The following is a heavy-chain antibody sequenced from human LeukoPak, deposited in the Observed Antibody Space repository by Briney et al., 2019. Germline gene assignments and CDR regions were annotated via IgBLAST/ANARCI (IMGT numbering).Heavy chain of an antibody. CDR3: ARGPIRGTLFYY. Sequence: ASVKVSCKASGYTFTSYDINWVRQATGQGLEWRGWMNPNSGNTGYAQKFQGRVTSTTNTSISTPYMELSSLRSEDTAVYYCARGPIRGTLFYYWGQGTLVTVSS. CDR1: GYTFTSYD. CDR2: MNPNSGNT. J-gene: IGHJ4*02. D-gene: IGHD2-21*01. V-gene: IGHV1-8*03.